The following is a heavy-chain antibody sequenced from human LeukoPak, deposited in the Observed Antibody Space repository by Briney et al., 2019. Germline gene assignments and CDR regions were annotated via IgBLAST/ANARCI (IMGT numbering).Heavy chain of an antibody. CDR1: GGSVSSSNW. Sequence: SSETLSLTCAVSGGSVSSSNWWSWVRQPPGKGLEWIGEIYHSGSTNYNPSLKSRVTIAVDKSKNQFSLKLSSVTAADTAVYYCIRSWNYMNWFDPWGQGTLVTVSS. J-gene: IGHJ5*02. D-gene: IGHD1-7*01. CDR2: IYHSGST. V-gene: IGHV4-4*02. CDR3: IRSWNYMNWFDP.